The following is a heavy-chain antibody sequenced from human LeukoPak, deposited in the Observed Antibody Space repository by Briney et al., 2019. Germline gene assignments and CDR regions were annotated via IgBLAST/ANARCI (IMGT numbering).Heavy chain of an antibody. Sequence: GASVKVSCKASGYTFTSYGIGWVRQAPGQGLEWMGWISAYNGNTNYAQKFQGRVTMTRDTSISTAYMELSRLRSDDTAVYYCARNNVPTYYDFWSGYLFDPWGQGTLVTVSS. CDR3: ARNNVPTYYDFWSGYLFDP. J-gene: IGHJ5*02. CDR1: GYTFTSYG. D-gene: IGHD3-3*01. CDR2: ISAYNGNT. V-gene: IGHV1-18*01.